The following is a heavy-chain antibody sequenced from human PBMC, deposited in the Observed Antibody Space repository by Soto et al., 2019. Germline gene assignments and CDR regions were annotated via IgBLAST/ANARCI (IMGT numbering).Heavy chain of an antibody. CDR3: ARDLAGGLNHGHRLYEKYAMDV. V-gene: IGHV1-18*01. J-gene: IGHJ6*02. Sequence: QVQLVQSGAEMKKPGTSVKVSCKTTGYTFTTCGISWVRQAPGQGLEWMGWISAYNGHTINAQKFQHRVTITTDTSTSTAYMELRSLRSDDTGVYCWARDLAGGLNHGHRLYEKYAMDVWGQGTTVTVSS. CDR2: ISAYNGHT. CDR1: GYTFTTCG. D-gene: IGHD3-16*01.